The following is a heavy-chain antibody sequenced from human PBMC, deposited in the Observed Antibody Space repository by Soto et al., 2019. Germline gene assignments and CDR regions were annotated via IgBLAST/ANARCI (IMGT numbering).Heavy chain of an antibody. J-gene: IGHJ6*03. CDR2: INSDGSVS. Sequence: VQLVESGGGLVQPGGSLRLSCVASGFTFSNYWMYWVRQAPGEGLVWVSRINSDGSVSSYADSVKGRLTISRDNVKNTLYLQMDSLRAEDTAVYYCARGDCVGGTCYSLAGSFYYYMDVWGKGTTVTV. CDR3: ARGDCVGGTCYSLAGSFYYYMDV. V-gene: IGHV3-74*01. D-gene: IGHD2-15*01. CDR1: GFTFSNYW.